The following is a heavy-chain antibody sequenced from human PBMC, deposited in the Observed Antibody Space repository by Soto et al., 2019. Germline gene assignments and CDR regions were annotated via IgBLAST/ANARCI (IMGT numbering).Heavy chain of an antibody. Sequence: GGSLRLSCAGSGFSFGSYEMHWVRQAPGKGLEWVTFTSYDGSINYYADSVKGRFTMSRDNSKNLLYLQMNSLRAEDTAVYYCAKDVVVGATTGLGDYYYYYGMDVWGQGTTVTVSS. CDR1: GFSFGSYE. V-gene: IGHV3-30*04. J-gene: IGHJ6*02. CDR2: TSYDGSIN. D-gene: IGHD1-26*01. CDR3: AKDVVVGATTGLGDYYYYYGMDV.